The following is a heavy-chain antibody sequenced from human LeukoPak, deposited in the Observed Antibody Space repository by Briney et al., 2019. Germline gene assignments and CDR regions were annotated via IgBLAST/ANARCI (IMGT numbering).Heavy chain of an antibody. Sequence: SETLSLTCTVSGGSISGYYWNWIRQPPAQGLEWIGYIYYSGTTNYNPSLKRRVTISLDMSKNPFSQKLTSLTAADTAVYYCERVITIIRGLDPWGQGTLVTVSS. J-gene: IGHJ5*02. D-gene: IGHD3-10*01. V-gene: IGHV4-59*01. CDR3: ERVITIIRGLDP. CDR2: IYYSGTT. CDR1: GGSISGYY.